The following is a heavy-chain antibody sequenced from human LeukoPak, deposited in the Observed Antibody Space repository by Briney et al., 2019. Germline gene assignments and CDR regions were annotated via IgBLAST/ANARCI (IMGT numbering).Heavy chain of an antibody. CDR3: ARDRPESDAFDI. Sequence: PSETLSLTCTVSGGSISSYYWSWIRQPPGKGLEWIGYIYYSGSTNYNPSLKSRVTISVDTSKNQFSLKLSSVTAADTAVYYCARDRPESDAFDIWGQGTMVTVSS. V-gene: IGHV4-59*01. CDR1: GGSISSYY. J-gene: IGHJ3*02. CDR2: IYYSGST. D-gene: IGHD6-6*01.